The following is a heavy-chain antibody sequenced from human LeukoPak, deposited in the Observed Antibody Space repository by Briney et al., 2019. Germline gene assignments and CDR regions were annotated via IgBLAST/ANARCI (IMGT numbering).Heavy chain of an antibody. V-gene: IGHV5-51*01. CDR2: IYPGDSDV. J-gene: IGHJ4*02. CDR1: GSSFTSYW. CDR3: ARIPSFDFWSGSLFYYFDY. D-gene: IGHD3-3*01. Sequence: GESLKISFQAFGSSFTSYWIGWVRRMPGKGLECMGIIYPGDSDVRYSPSFQGQVTISADKSISTAYLQWSSLKASDTAMYYCARIPSFDFWSGSLFYYFDYWGQGTLVTVSS.